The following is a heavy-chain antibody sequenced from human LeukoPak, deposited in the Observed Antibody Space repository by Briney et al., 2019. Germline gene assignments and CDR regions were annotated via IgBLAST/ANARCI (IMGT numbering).Heavy chain of an antibody. CDR2: IYYSGST. Sequence: SETLCLTCTVSGYSISSGYYWGWIRQPPGKGLEWIGSIYYSGSTYYNPSLKSRVTISVDTSKNQFSLKLSSVTAADTAVYYCASSWYFSRLASYFDYWGQGALVTVSS. CDR3: ASSWYFSRLASYFDY. V-gene: IGHV4-38-2*02. J-gene: IGHJ4*02. CDR1: GYSISSGYY. D-gene: IGHD6-13*01.